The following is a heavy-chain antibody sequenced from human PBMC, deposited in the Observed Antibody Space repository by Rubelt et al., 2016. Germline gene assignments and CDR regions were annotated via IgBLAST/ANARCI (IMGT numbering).Heavy chain of an antibody. CDR3: ARQVGDHFDY. V-gene: IGHV4-34*01. CDR1: GGSFSGYY. Sequence: QVQLQQWGAGLLKPSETLSLTCAVYGGSFSGYYWSWIRQPPGKGLEWIGEINHSGSTNYNPSLKSRVTISVDTSKNQFSLKLSSVTAADTAVYYCARQVGDHFDYWGQGTLVTVSS. J-gene: IGHJ4*02. CDR2: INHSGST. D-gene: IGHD4-17*01.